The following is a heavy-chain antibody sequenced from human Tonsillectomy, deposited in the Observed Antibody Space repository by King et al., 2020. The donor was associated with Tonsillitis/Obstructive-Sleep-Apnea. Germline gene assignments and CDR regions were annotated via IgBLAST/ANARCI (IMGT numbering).Heavy chain of an antibody. J-gene: IGHJ4*02. CDR3: ARLRVTRAGTVGFDY. D-gene: IGHD1-7*01. CDR1: GYIFTSYW. CDR2: IYPGDSDT. Sequence: VQLVESGAEVKKPGESLKISCKGSGYIFTSYWIGWVRQMPGKGLEWMGIIYPGDSDTRYSPSFQGQVTISADKSISTAYLQWSSLKAPDTAMYYCARLRVTRAGTVGFDYWGQGTLVTVSS. V-gene: IGHV5-51*01.